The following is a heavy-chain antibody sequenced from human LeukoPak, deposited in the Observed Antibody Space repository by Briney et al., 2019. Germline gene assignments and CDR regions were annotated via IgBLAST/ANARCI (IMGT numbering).Heavy chain of an antibody. CDR3: ARETITIFGVAPFDY. V-gene: IGHV4-59*12. CDR2: IYYSGST. Sequence: PSETLSLTCTISGGSISSYYWSWIRQPPGKGLEWIGYIYYSGSTNYNPSLKSRVTISVDTSKNQFSLKLSSVTAADTAVYYCARETITIFGVAPFDYWGQGTLVTVSS. J-gene: IGHJ4*02. D-gene: IGHD3-3*01. CDR1: GGSISSYY.